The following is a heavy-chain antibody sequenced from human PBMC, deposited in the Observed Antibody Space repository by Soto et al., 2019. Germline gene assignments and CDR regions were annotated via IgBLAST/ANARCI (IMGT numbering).Heavy chain of an antibody. CDR2: ISSSSSII. CDR3: ARDGDYYYYGMDV. V-gene: IGHV3-48*02. J-gene: IGHJ6*02. CDR1: GFTFSSYS. Sequence: EVQLVESGGGLVQPGGSLRLSCAASGFTFSSYSMNWVRQAPGKGLEWVSYISSSSSIIYYADSVKGRFTISRDNAKNSLYLQMNSLRDDDTAMYYFARDGDYYYYGMDVWGQGTTVTVSS. D-gene: IGHD3-16*01.